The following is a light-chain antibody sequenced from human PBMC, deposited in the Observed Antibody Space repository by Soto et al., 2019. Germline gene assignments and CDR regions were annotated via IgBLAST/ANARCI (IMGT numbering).Light chain of an antibody. CDR3: QQYGSSPWT. CDR1: QSVSSSY. J-gene: IGKJ1*01. Sequence: EIVLTQSPGTLYLSPGERATLSCRASQSVSSSYLAWYQQKPGQAPRLLLYGASSRATGIPDRFSGSGSGTDFTLTISRLEPEDFAVYYCQQYGSSPWTFGQGTKVEIK. CDR2: GAS. V-gene: IGKV3-20*01.